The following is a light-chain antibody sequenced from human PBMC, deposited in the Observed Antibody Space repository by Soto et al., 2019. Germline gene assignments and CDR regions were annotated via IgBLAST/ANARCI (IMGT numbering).Light chain of an antibody. Sequence: QSALTQPASVSGSPGQSITISCTGASSDVGDYNYVSCYQHHPGKAPKLVIYDVSSRPSGVSGRFSGSKSGNTASLTISGLQAEDEADYYCSSYATSSTLEWVFGGGTKLTVL. CDR1: SSDVGDYNY. J-gene: IGLJ3*02. V-gene: IGLV2-14*03. CDR2: DVS. CDR3: SSYATSSTLEWV.